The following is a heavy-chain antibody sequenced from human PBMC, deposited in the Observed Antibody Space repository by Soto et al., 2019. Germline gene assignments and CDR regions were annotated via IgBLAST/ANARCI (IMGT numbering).Heavy chain of an antibody. CDR3: AFVDLYVTPSPQDV. CDR2: INTYNGNT. V-gene: IGHV1-18*01. CDR1: GYTFTRYG. Sequence: QVKLVQSGAEVKNPGASVKVSCKASGYTFTRYGIGWARQAPGQGLEWMGCINTYNGNTNYAQNVQGRVTLTTDTSMSTDYMELRSLRSNDTAIYYCAFVDLYVTPSPQDVWGQGTTVIVSS. J-gene: IGHJ6*02. D-gene: IGHD2-21*01.